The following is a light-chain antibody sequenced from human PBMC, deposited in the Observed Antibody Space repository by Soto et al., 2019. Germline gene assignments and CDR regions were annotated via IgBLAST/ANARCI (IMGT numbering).Light chain of an antibody. CDR3: CSYAGSYTRV. CDR2: DVT. Sequence: QSALTQPRSVSGSPGQSVTISCTGTSSDVGGYNYVSWYQQHPGKAPKLMIYDVTKRPSGVPDRFSGSKSGNTASLTISGVQGVDGADYYCCSYAGSYTRVFGGGTKLTVL. V-gene: IGLV2-11*01. J-gene: IGLJ3*02. CDR1: SSDVGGYNY.